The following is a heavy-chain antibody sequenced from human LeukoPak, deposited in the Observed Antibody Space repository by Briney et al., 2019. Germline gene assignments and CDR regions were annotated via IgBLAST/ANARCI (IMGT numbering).Heavy chain of an antibody. CDR2: IKQDGSRK. J-gene: IGHJ4*02. CDR1: GVTFSSSW. CDR3: ARAAIAAWGYFDY. V-gene: IGHV3-7*04. D-gene: IGHD6-13*01. Sequence: GGSLRLSCAASGVTFSSSWMSWVRQAPGKGLEWVANIKQDGSRKLYVDSVKGRFTISRDNSKNTLYLQMNSLRAEDTAVYYCARAAIAAWGYFDYWGQGTLVTVSS.